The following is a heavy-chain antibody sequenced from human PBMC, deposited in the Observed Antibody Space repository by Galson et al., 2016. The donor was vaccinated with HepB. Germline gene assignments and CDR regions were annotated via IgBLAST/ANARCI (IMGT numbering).Heavy chain of an antibody. V-gene: IGHV3-53*01. D-gene: IGHD2/OR15-2a*01. CDR1: GISVSNND. J-gene: IGHJ5*02. CDR3: SRGIVTAA. Sequence: SLRLSCAASGISVSNNDMSWVRQDPGKGLEWLSVIYSVGSTNYADSVKGRFTISRDNSKNTVYIQMHSLRAEDTAVYYCSRGIVTAAWGQGTLVTVSS. CDR2: IYSVGST.